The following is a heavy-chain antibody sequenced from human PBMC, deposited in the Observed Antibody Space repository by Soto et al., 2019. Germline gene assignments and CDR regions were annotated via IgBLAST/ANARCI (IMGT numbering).Heavy chain of an antibody. J-gene: IGHJ6*02. V-gene: IGHV3-33*01. CDR2: IWYDGSNK. Sequence: HVQLVESGGGVVQPGRSLRLSCAASGFTFSSYGMHWVRQAPGKGLEWVAVIWYDGSNKYYADSVKGRFTISRDNSKNTLYLQMNSLRAEDTAVYYCARELGYSGYDYDGMDVWGQGTTVTVSS. D-gene: IGHD5-12*01. CDR3: ARELGYSGYDYDGMDV. CDR1: GFTFSSYG.